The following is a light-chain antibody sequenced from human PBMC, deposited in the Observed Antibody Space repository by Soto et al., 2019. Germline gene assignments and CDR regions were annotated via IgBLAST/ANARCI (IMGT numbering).Light chain of an antibody. V-gene: IGKV3-15*01. J-gene: IGKJ1*01. Sequence: EIVMTQSPATLSVSPGETATLSCRASQSISSNLAWYQQQPGQAPRLLIYGASTRATGIPARFSGSGSGTEFTLNIRSLQSEDFAVYYCQQYNNWPPWTFGQGTKVEIK. CDR1: QSISSN. CDR2: GAS. CDR3: QQYNNWPPWT.